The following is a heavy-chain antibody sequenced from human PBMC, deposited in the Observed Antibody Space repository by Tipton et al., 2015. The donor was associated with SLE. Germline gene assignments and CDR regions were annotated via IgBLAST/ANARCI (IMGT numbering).Heavy chain of an antibody. CDR1: GTSLSSYY. V-gene: IGHV4-59*01. Sequence: TLSLTCTVSGTSLSSYYWSWVRQSPGKGLEWIGQMYHSGSTNYNPSLKSRVTISVDTSKNQFSLKLSSVTAADTAVYYCAGDSGEIAFDIWGQGTMVTVSS. D-gene: IGHD3-10*01. CDR2: MYHSGST. CDR3: AGDSGEIAFDI. J-gene: IGHJ3*02.